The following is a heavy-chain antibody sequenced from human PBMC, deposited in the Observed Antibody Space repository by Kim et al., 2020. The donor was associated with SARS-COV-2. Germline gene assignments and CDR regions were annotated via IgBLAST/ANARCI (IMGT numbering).Heavy chain of an antibody. J-gene: IGHJ4*02. CDR2: IKSKTDGGTT. CDR3: TTERDYLGVVGTGDQGHY. V-gene: IGHV3-15*01. D-gene: IGHD7-27*01. CDR1: GFTFSNAW. Sequence: GGSLRLSCAASGFTFSNAWMSWVRQAPGKGLEWVGRIKSKTDGGTTDYAAPVKGRFTISRDDSKNTLYLQMNSLKTEDTAVYYCTTERDYLGVVGTGDQGHYWGQGTLVTVSS.